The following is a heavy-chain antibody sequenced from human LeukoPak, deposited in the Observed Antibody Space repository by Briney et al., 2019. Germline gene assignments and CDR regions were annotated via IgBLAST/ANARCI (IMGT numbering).Heavy chain of an antibody. J-gene: IGHJ3*02. CDR3: VRAYSSTWRYAYDI. D-gene: IGHD6-13*01. CDR2: INNDGSNT. Sequence: GGSLRLSCAASGFTSSTYWMHWVRQAPGKGLVWVSRINNDGSNTRYADSVKGRFTISRDNAKNTLYLQMNSLGAEDTAVYYCVRAYSSTWRYAYDIWGQGTMVTVSS. V-gene: IGHV3-74*01. CDR1: GFTSSTYW.